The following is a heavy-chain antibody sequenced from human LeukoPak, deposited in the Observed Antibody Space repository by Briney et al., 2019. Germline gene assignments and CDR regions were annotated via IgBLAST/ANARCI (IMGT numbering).Heavy chain of an antibody. CDR1: GFTFSNYA. Sequence: QTGGSLRLSCAASGFTFSNYAMHWVRQAPGKGLEWVAVIFYDGSIQYYADSVRGRFTISRDNAKNSLYLQMNSLRAEDTAVYYCAGRIGYYGSGSYPAWGQGTLVTVSS. V-gene: IGHV3-30*04. CDR3: AGRIGYYGSGSYPA. J-gene: IGHJ5*02. D-gene: IGHD3-10*01. CDR2: IFYDGSIQ.